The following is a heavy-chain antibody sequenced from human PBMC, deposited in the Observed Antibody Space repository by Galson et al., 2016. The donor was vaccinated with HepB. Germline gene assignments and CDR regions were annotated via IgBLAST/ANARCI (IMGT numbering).Heavy chain of an antibody. CDR2: VFYTGST. CDR1: GGSITTIGNY. D-gene: IGHD5-12*01. Sequence: TLSLTCAVSGGSITTIGNYWTWIRQSPGKGLEYIGHVFYTGSTDYNPSPKSRAVISVDTSKNHFFLELTSLPAADTAVYYCARLITTGGSDAFDVWGQGTMATVSS. V-gene: IGHV4-31*11. J-gene: IGHJ3*01. CDR3: ARLITTGGSDAFDV.